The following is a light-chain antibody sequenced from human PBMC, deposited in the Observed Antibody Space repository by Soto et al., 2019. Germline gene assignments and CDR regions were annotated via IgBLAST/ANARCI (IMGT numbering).Light chain of an antibody. J-gene: IGKJ1*01. CDR3: QQYGDSSWT. V-gene: IGKV3-20*01. Sequence: EIVLTQSPGTLSSSPRERATLSCRASQSVSSSYLAWYQHKPGQAPRLLIYASSSRATGIPDRFGGSGSGTDFTLTISRLEPEDFAVYYCQQYGDSSWTFGQGTKVEIK. CDR1: QSVSSSY. CDR2: ASS.